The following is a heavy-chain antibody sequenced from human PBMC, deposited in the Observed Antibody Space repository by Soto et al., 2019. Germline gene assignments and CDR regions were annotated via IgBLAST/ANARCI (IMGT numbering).Heavy chain of an antibody. D-gene: IGHD1-26*01. CDR1: GFSFSNYW. Sequence: EVQLVESGGGLVQPGGSLRLSCAASGFSFSNYWMHWVRQAPGKGLVWVSRINGDGSSTSYADSVKGRLTISRDNAKNTLYLQMNSLRAEDTAVYYCARESGTLWYLDLWGRGTLVTVSS. V-gene: IGHV3-74*01. J-gene: IGHJ2*01. CDR3: ARESGTLWYLDL. CDR2: INGDGSST.